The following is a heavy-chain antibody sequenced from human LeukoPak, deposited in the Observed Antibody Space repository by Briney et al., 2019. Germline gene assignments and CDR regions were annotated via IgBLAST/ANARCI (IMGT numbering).Heavy chain of an antibody. CDR2: ISAYNGNT. CDR3: ARVRGSTVTTSREYYFDY. D-gene: IGHD4-17*01. J-gene: IGHJ4*02. V-gene: IGHV1-18*04. Sequence: ASVKVSCKASGYTFTSYGISWVRQAPGQGLEWMGWISAYNGNTNYAQKLQGRVTMPTDTSTSTAYMELRSLRSDDTAVYYCARVRGSTVTTSREYYFDYWGQGTLVTVSS. CDR1: GYTFTSYG.